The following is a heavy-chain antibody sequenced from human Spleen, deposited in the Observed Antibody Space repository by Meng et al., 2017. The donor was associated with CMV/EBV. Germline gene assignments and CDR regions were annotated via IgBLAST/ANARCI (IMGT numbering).Heavy chain of an antibody. Sequence: GGSLRLSCAASRFTFSSYSMHWVRQAPGKGLDWVSFISTSSSYMYYAHSVKGRFTISRDNAKNSLYLQMNSLRAEDTAVYYCASFAPSISGSYTSDDAFDIWGQGTMVTVSS. J-gene: IGHJ3*02. D-gene: IGHD1-26*01. CDR3: ASFAPSISGSYTSDDAFDI. CDR2: ISTSSSYM. CDR1: RFTFSSYS. V-gene: IGHV3-21*01.